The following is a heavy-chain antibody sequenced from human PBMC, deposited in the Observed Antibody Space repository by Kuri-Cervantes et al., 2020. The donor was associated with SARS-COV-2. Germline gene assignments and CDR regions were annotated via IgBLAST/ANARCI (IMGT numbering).Heavy chain of an antibody. CDR1: RFMFDDYV. CDR3: TKDIVGIVGSSFDY. J-gene: IGHJ4*02. Sequence: SLKISCAASRFMFDDYVMHWVRQAPGKGLEWVAGISWNGGIIGYADSVKGRFTISRDNAKKSLYLQMNNLRAEDTALYYCTKDIVGIVGSSFDYWGQGTLVTVSS. CDR2: ISWNGGII. D-gene: IGHD6-6*01. V-gene: IGHV3-9*01.